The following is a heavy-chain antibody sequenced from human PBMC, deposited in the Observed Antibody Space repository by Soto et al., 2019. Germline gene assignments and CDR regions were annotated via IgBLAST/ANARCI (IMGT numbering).Heavy chain of an antibody. CDR2: VSGGGVST. CDR1: GLTFSSYA. Sequence: PGGSLRLSCAASGLTFSSYAMSWVRQAPGKGLEWVSTVSGGGVSTHYADSVKGRFTISRDNSKYTLYLQMNSLRAEDTAAYYCAKDQPIPAAMPAYYYDYGLDVWGQGTTVTVSS. D-gene: IGHD2-2*01. CDR3: AKDQPIPAAMPAYYYDYGLDV. J-gene: IGHJ6*02. V-gene: IGHV3-23*01.